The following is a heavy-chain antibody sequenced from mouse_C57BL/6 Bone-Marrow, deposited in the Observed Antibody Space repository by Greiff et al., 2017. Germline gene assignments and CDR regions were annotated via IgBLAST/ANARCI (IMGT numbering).Heavy chain of an antibody. V-gene: IGHV5-15*01. CDR3: ARQGFYYGSPYAMDY. CDR2: ISNLAYSI. J-gene: IGHJ4*01. CDR1: GFTFSDYG. D-gene: IGHD1-1*01. Sequence: EVKLVESGGGLVQPGGSLKLSCAASGFTFSDYGMAWVRQAPRKGPEWVAFISNLAYSIYYADTVTGRFTISRENAKNTLYLEMSRLRSEDTAMYYCARQGFYYGSPYAMDYWGQGTSVTVSS.